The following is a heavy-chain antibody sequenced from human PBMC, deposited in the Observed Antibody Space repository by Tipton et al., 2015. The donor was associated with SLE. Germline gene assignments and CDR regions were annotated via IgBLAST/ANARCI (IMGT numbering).Heavy chain of an antibody. J-gene: IGHJ6*02. V-gene: IGHV1-2*06. CDR2: INPNSGAT. CDR1: GYTFTGYY. CDR3: ARKNDGPRYSGMDV. Sequence: QLVQSGPEVKKPGASVKVSCKASGYTFTGYYMHWVRQAPGQGLEWMGRINPNSGATNYAQKFQGRVTMTRDTSISTAYMQLSRLRSDDTAVYHCARKNDGPRYSGMDVWGQGTTVTVSS. D-gene: IGHD1-1*01.